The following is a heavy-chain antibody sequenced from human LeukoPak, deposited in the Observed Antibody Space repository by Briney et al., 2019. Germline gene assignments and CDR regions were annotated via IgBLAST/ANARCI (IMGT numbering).Heavy chain of an antibody. V-gene: IGHV3-21*01. CDR1: GFTFSSYS. Sequence: GGSLRLSCAASGFTFSSYSMNWVRQAPGKGLEWVSSISSSSSYIYYADSVKGRFTISRDNAKNSLYLQMNSPRAEDTAVYYCEANFWSGYYGPWGQGTLVTVSS. CDR3: EANFWSGYYGP. D-gene: IGHD3-3*01. CDR2: ISSSSSYI. J-gene: IGHJ5*02.